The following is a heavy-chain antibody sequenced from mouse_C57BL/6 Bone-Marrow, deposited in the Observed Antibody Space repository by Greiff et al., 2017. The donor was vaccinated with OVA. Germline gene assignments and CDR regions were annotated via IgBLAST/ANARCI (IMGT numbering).Heavy chain of an antibody. CDR3: ARDYGSSYYAMDY. CDR2: IYPRSGNT. V-gene: IGHV1-81*01. Sequence: VHLVESGAELARPGASVKLSCKASGYTFTSYGISWVKQRTGQGLEWIGEIYPRSGNTYYNEKFKGKATLTADNASSTAFMELSSLTSEDSAVYFCARDYGSSYYAMDYWGQGTSVTVSS. D-gene: IGHD1-1*01. J-gene: IGHJ4*01. CDR1: GYTFTSYG.